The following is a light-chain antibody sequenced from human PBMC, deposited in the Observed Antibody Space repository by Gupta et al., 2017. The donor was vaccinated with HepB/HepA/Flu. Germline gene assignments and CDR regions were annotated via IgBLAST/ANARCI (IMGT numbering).Light chain of an antibody. CDR2: DND. CDR3: GTWDSRLSAVV. J-gene: IGLJ2*01. Sequence: QSVLTQPPSLSAAPGQKVTISCSGNSSNIGSNYVSWYQQVPGTAPKLLIYDNDYPPSGIPDRFSGSKSGTSATLGVTGLQTGDEADYYCGTWDSRLSAVVFGGGTKLTVL. V-gene: IGLV1-51*01. CDR1: SSNIGSNY.